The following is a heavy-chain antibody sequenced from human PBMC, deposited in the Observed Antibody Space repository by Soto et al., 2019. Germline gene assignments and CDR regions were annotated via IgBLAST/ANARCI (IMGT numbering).Heavy chain of an antibody. CDR1: GFTFSSYG. J-gene: IGHJ4*02. D-gene: IGHD3-22*01. V-gene: IGHV3-30*18. CDR2: ISYDGSNK. Sequence: GGSLRLSCAASGFTFSSYGMHWVRQAPGKGLEWVAVISYDGSNKYYADSVKGRFTISRDNSKNTLYLQMNSLRAEDTAVYYCAKGHYDSSGLGYWGQGTLVTVSS. CDR3: AKGHYDSSGLGY.